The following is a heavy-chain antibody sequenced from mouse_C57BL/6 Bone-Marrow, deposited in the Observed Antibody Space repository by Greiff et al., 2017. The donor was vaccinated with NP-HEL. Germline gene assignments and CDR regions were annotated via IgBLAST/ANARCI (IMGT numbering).Heavy chain of an antibody. CDR2: IYPGGGYT. D-gene: IGHD1-1*01. Sequence: VQLQQSGAELVRPGTSVKMSCKASGYTFTNYWIGWAKQRPGHGLEWIGDIYPGGGYTNYNEKFKGKATLTADKSSSTAYMQFSSLTSEDSASYYCARRGYYYGSSSFAYWGQGTLVTVSA. V-gene: IGHV1-63*01. CDR1: GYTFTNYW. J-gene: IGHJ3*01. CDR3: ARRGYYYGSSSFAY.